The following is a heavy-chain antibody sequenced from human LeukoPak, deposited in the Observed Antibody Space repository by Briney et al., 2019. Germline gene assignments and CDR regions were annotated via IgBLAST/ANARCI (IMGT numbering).Heavy chain of an antibody. CDR3: ARDTIGITIFGVVRVYYGMDV. CDR2: ISAYNGNT. D-gene: IGHD3-3*01. CDR1: GYTFTSYG. J-gene: IGHJ6*02. Sequence: ASVKVSCKASGYTFTSYGITWVRQAPGQGLEWMGWISAYNGNTNYAQKLQGRVTMTTDTSTSTAYMELRSLRSDDTGVYYCARDTIGITIFGVVRVYYGMDVWGQGTTVTVSS. V-gene: IGHV1-18*01.